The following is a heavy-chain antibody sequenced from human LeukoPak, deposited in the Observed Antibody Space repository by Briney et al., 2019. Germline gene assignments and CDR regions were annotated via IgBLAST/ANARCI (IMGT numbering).Heavy chain of an antibody. CDR2: IKQDGSEK. CDR3: ARGQNALYCSSIRCYWGYFDY. Sequence: QPGGSLRLSCAASGFTFSSYWMSWVRQAPGKGLEWVANIKQDGSEKYYVDSVKGRFTISRDNAKNSLYLQMIGLRAEDTAVYYCARGQNALYCSSIRCYWGYFDYWGQGTLVTVSS. CDR1: GFTFSSYW. J-gene: IGHJ4*02. D-gene: IGHD2-2*01. V-gene: IGHV3-7*04.